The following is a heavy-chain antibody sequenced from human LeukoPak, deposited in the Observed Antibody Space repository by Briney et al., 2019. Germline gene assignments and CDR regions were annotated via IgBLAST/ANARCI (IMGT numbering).Heavy chain of an antibody. D-gene: IGHD3-22*01. V-gene: IGHV4-39*01. J-gene: IGHJ4*02. CDR1: GGSISSSSYY. Sequence: SETLSLTCTVSGGSISSSSYYWGWIRQPPGKGLKWIGSIYYSGSTYYNPSLKSRVTISVDTSKNQFSLKLSSVTAADTAVYYCARHGHDSSGYLSPFDYWGQGTLVTVSS. CDR3: ARHGHDSSGYLSPFDY. CDR2: IYYSGST.